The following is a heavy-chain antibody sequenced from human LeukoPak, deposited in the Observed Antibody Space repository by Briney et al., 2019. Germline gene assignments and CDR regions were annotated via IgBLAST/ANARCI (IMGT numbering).Heavy chain of an antibody. J-gene: IGHJ5*02. CDR2: ISAYNGDT. D-gene: IGHD1-1*01. Sequence: APGKVSCKASGYTFTRYNINWVGQAPGQGLEWMGWISAYNGDTNYAQKFQGRVTMTTDTATSTAFVELRSLRSDDTAVYYCARGGTYNWFDPWGHGTLVTVSS. V-gene: IGHV1-18*04. CDR3: ARGGTYNWFDP. CDR1: GYTFTRYN.